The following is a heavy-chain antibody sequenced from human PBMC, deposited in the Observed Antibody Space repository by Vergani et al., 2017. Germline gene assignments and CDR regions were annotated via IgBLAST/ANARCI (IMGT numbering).Heavy chain of an antibody. CDR1: GGTFSSYT. CDR2: IIPILGIA. V-gene: IGHV1-69*08. J-gene: IGHJ6*03. CDR3: AREREDIVVVPAADYYYYYYMDV. D-gene: IGHD2-2*01. Sequence: QVQLVQSGAEVKKPGSSVKVSCKASGGTFSSYTISWVRQAPGKGLDWMGRIIPILGIANYAQKFQGRVTITADKSTSTAYMELSSLRSEDTAVYYCAREREDIVVVPAADYYYYYYMDVWGKGTTVTVSS.